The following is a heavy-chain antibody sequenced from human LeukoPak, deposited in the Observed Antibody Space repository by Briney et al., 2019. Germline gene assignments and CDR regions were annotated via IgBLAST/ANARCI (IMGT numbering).Heavy chain of an antibody. J-gene: IGHJ3*02. D-gene: IGHD2-15*01. Sequence: ASETLSLTCAVYGGSFSGYYWSWIRQPPGKGLEWIGSIYYSGSTYYNPSLKSRVTISVDTAKNQFSLKLSSVTAADTAVYYCARRPGGPGADAFDIWGQGTMVTVSS. CDR3: ARRPGGPGADAFDI. CDR1: GGSFSGYY. CDR2: IYYSGST. V-gene: IGHV4-34*01.